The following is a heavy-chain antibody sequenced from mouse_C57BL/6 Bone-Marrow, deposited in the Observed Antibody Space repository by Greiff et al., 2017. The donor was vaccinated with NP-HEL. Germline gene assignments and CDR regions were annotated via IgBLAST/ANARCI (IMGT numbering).Heavy chain of an antibody. D-gene: IGHD2-4*01. CDR1: GYTFTSYW. CDR3: ARSRAMITPYWYFDV. V-gene: IGHV1-55*01. J-gene: IGHJ1*03. CDR2: IYPGSGST. Sequence: QVQLQQPGAELVKPGASVKMSCKASGYTFTSYWITWVKQRPGQGLEWIGDIYPGSGSTNYNEKFESKATLTVDTSSSTAYMQLSSLTSEDSAVYYCARSRAMITPYWYFDVWGTGTTVTVSS.